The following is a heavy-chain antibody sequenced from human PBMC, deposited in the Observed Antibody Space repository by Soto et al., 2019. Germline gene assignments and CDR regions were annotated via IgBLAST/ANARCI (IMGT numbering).Heavy chain of an antibody. V-gene: IGHV3-30*18. CDR3: AKGLRSSSWYVDY. J-gene: IGHJ4*02. CDR2: ISYDGSNK. D-gene: IGHD6-13*01. Sequence: QVPLVESGGGVVQPGRSLRLSCAASGFTFSSYGMHWVRQAPGKGLEWVAVISYDGSNKYYADSVKGRFTISRDNSKNTLYLQMNSLRAEDTAVYYCAKGLRSSSWYVDYWGQGTLVTVSS. CDR1: GFTFSSYG.